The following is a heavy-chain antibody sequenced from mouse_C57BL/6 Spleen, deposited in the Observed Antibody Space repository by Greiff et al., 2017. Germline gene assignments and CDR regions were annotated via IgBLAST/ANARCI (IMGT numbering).Heavy chain of an antibody. CDR1: GFTFSDAW. CDR3: TRDGRYAMDY. Sequence: EVKLVESGGGLVQPGGSMKLSCAASGFTFSDAWMDWVRQSPEKGLEWVAAIRNKANNHATYYAESVKGRFTISRDDSKSSVYLQMNSLRAEDTGIYYCTRDGRYAMDYWGQGTSVTVSS. V-gene: IGHV6-6*01. D-gene: IGHD2-3*01. CDR2: IRNKANNHAT. J-gene: IGHJ4*01.